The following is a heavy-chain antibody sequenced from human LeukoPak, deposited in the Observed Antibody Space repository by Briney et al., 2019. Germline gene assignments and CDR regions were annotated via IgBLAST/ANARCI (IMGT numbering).Heavy chain of an antibody. CDR2: ISGDGGSI. J-gene: IGHJ4*02. V-gene: IGHV3-43*02. Sequence: GGSLRLSCAASGFTFDDYAMHWVRQAPGKGLEWVSLISGDGGSIYYAGSVKGRFTISRDNSKNSLYLQMNSLRTEDTALYYCALRGGYWGQGTLVTVSS. D-gene: IGHD3-16*01. CDR1: GFTFDDYA. CDR3: ALRGGY.